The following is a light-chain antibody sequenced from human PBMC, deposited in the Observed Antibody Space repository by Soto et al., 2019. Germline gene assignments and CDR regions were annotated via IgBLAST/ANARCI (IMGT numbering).Light chain of an antibody. J-gene: IGKJ1*01. CDR3: QLYVSSPST. CDR1: QSLSSSY. CDR2: DTS. Sequence: EIVLTQSPGTLSLSPGERATLSGRASQSLSSSYLAWYLQKPGRATRLLIYDTSTRATGVPDRCSGSGSATDFTLNISRLEHEAFAVYYCQLYVSSPSTFGQGPKVE. V-gene: IGKV3-20*01.